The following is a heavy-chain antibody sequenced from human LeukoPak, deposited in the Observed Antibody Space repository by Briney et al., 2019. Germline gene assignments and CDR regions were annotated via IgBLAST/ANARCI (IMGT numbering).Heavy chain of an antibody. J-gene: IGHJ6*02. D-gene: IGHD2-15*01. CDR2: IYYCEST. CDR1: GGSISSGGYY. V-gene: IGHV4-31*03. CDR3: ARDRCSGGSSYSYYYGMDV. Sequence: SETLSHTRTVSGGSISSGGYYWIWLRDHPGKGLEWIAYIYYCESTYYSPSLKSRVTISLDTSKNQLSLKLSSVTAADTAVYYCARDRCSGGSSYSYYYGMDVWGQGTTVTVSS.